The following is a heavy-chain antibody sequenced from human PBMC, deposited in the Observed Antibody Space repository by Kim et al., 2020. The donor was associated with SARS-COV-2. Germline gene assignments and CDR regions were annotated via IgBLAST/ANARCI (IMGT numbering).Heavy chain of an antibody. CDR3: AGVVPAADYIDY. Sequence: SVKVSCKASGGTFSSYAISWVRQAPGQGLEWMGGIIPIFGTANYAQKFQGRVTITADKSTSTAYMELSSLRSEDTAVYYCAGVVPAADYIDYWGQGTLVTVSS. J-gene: IGHJ4*02. CDR2: IIPIFGTA. D-gene: IGHD2-2*01. CDR1: GGTFSSYA. V-gene: IGHV1-69*06.